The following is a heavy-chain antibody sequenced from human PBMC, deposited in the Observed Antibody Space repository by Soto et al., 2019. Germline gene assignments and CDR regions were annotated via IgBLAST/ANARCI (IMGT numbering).Heavy chain of an antibody. J-gene: IGHJ3*02. V-gene: IGHV5-51*03. CDR3: ARYCSSTSCYRGFDI. CDR1: GYSFTSYW. D-gene: IGHD2-2*02. CDR2: IYPLDSDT. Sequence: EVQLVQSGAEVKKPGESLKISCKGSGYSFTSYWIGWVRQMPGKGLEWVGIIYPLDSDTRYSPSFQGQVTISVDRSISTAYMQWSSLKASETARYYCARYCSSTSCYRGFDIWGQGTMVTVSS.